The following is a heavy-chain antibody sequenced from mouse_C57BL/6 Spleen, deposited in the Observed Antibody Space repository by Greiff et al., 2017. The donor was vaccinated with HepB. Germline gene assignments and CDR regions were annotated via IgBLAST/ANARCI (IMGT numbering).Heavy chain of an antibody. CDR3: ARRAAQATSFAY. CDR2: INPNNGGT. J-gene: IGHJ3*01. Sequence: EVQLQQSGPELVKPGASVKISCKASGYTFTDYNMDWVKQSHGKSLEWIGDINPNNGGTIYNQKFKGKATLTVDKSSSTAYMELRSLTSEDTAVYYCARRAAQATSFAYWGQGTLVTVSA. D-gene: IGHD3-2*02. CDR1: GYTFTDYN. V-gene: IGHV1-18*01.